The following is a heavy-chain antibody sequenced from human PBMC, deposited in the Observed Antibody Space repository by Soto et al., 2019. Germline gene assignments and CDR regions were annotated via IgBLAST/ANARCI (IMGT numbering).Heavy chain of an antibody. CDR3: ARAQVDYGDYGDYYYYYYMDV. CDR2: INAGNGNT. D-gene: IGHD4-17*01. CDR1: GYTFTSYA. Sequence: ASVKVSCKASGYTFTSYAMHWVRQAPGQRLEWMGWINAGNGNTKYSQKFQGRVTITRDTSASTAYMELSSLRSEDTAVYYCARAQVDYGDYGDYYYYYYMDVWGKGTTVTVSS. J-gene: IGHJ6*03. V-gene: IGHV1-3*01.